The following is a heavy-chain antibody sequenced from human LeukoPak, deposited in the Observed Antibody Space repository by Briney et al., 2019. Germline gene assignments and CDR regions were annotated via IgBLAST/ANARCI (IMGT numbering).Heavy chain of an antibody. J-gene: IGHJ6*03. CDR2: MNPNSGNT. Sequence: GASVKVSCKASGYTFTSYDINWVRQATGQGLEWMGWMNPNSGNTGYAQKFQGRVTMTRDTSISTAYMELSRLRSDDTAVYYCARGAPQKLIVGAKADMDVWGKGTTVTVSS. CDR3: ARGAPQKLIVGAKADMDV. CDR1: GYTFTSYD. D-gene: IGHD1-26*01. V-gene: IGHV1-8*01.